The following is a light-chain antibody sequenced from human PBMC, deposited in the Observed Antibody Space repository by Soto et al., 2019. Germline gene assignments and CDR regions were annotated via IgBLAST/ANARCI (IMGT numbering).Light chain of an antibody. CDR1: QSVSKY. Sequence: DIQMTQSPSSLSASVGDEVTITCRASQSVSKYLHWYQHKPGKAPKLLIYAASNLQSGVPSRFSGSGSGTGFTLTITSLQTDDFATYYCQQTYSTPGTCGQGTKVEIK. CDR3: QQTYSTPGT. CDR2: AAS. J-gene: IGKJ1*01. V-gene: IGKV1-39*01.